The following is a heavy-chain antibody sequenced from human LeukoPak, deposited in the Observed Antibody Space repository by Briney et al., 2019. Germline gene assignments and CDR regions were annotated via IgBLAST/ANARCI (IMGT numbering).Heavy chain of an antibody. Sequence: KPLETPSLTLTVSGGATSRYYWSWIPQPPRKGLGWIGYISYSGSNNYNPSLKSRVTISVDTSKNQFSLKLNSVTAADTAVYYCARDLGALAGNRNVWGQGTLVTVSS. CDR3: ARDLGALAGNRNV. V-gene: IGHV4-59*01. J-gene: IGHJ4*02. D-gene: IGHD6-19*01. CDR1: GGATSRYY. CDR2: ISYSGSN.